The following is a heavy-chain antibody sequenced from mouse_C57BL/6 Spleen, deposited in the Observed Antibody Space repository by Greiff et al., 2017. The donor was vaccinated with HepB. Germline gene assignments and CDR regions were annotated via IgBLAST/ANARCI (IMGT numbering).Heavy chain of an antibody. V-gene: IGHV2-9-1*01. CDR2: IWTGGGT. CDR1: GFSLTSYA. Sequence: VMLVESGPGLVAPSQRLSITCTVSGFSLTSYAISWVRQPPGKGLEWLGVIWTGGGTNYNSALKSRLSISKDNSKSQVFLKMNSLQTDDTARYYCARDYYGSSGDWYFDVWGTGTTVTVSS. D-gene: IGHD1-1*01. J-gene: IGHJ1*03. CDR3: ARDYYGSSGDWYFDV.